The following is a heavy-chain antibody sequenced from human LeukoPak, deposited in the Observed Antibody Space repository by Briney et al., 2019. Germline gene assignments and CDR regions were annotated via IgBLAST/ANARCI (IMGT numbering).Heavy chain of an antibody. D-gene: IGHD3-22*01. CDR3: ARDHYDSSGYYWDYFDY. J-gene: IGHJ4*02. CDR2: IYSGGNT. Sequence: GGSLRLSCTVSGFTVSSNSMSWVRQAPGKGLEWVSFIYSGGNTHYSDSVKGRLTISRDNSKNTLYLQMNSLRAEDTAVYYCARDHYDSSGYYWDYFDYWGQGTLVTVSS. CDR1: GFTVSSNS. V-gene: IGHV3-53*01.